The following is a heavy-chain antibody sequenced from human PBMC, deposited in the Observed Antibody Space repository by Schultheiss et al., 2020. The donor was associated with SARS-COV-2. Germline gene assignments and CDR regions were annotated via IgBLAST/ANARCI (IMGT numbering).Heavy chain of an antibody. CDR3: ARVPRSYGDYDFDY. CDR2: FYTSGST. CDR1: GGSISSGSYY. D-gene: IGHD4-17*01. J-gene: IGHJ4*02. V-gene: IGHV4-61*02. Sequence: SETLSLTCTVSGGSISSGSYYWSWIRQPAGKGLEWIGRFYTSGSTNYNPSLKSRVTMSVDTSKNQFSLNLSSVTAADTAVYYCARVPRSYGDYDFDYWGQGTLVTVSS.